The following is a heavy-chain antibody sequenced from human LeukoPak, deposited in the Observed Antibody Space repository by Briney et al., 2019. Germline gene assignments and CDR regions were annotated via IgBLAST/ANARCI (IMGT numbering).Heavy chain of an antibody. J-gene: IGHJ6*03. CDR2: MNPNSGNT. CDR1: GYTFTSYD. Sequence: ASVKVSCKASGYTFTSYDINWVRQATGQGLEWMGWMNPNSGNTGYAQKFQGRVTMTRNTSISTAYMELSSLRSEDTAVYYCARGVRGTVTIRRNSAYYYMDVWGKGTTATVSS. CDR3: ARGVRGTVTIRRNSAYYYMDV. V-gene: IGHV1-8*01. D-gene: IGHD4-17*01.